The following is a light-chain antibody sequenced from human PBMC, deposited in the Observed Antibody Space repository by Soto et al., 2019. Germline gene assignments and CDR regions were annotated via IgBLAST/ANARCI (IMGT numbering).Light chain of an antibody. CDR2: GAS. CDR3: QEYNNWPRT. Sequence: ETVMTQSAATLSVSPGERATLSCRASQSVSSNLAWYQQKPGQAPRLLIYGASTRVTGIPARFSGSGSGTEFTLTISSLQSEDFVVYYCQEYNNWPRTFGQGTKVEIK. CDR1: QSVSSN. J-gene: IGKJ1*01. V-gene: IGKV3-15*01.